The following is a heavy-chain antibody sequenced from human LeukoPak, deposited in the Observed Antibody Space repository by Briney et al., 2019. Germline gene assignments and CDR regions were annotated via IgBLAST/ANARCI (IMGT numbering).Heavy chain of an antibody. CDR3: ARSWFGEPDPLDY. CDR1: GGTFSSYA. Sequence: ASVKVSCKASGGTFSSYAISWVRQAPGQGLEWMGRIIPILGIANYAQKFQGRVTITADKSTSTAYMELSSLRSEDTAVYYCARSWFGEPDPLDYWGRGTLVTVSS. J-gene: IGHJ4*02. D-gene: IGHD3-10*01. V-gene: IGHV1-69*04. CDR2: IIPILGIA.